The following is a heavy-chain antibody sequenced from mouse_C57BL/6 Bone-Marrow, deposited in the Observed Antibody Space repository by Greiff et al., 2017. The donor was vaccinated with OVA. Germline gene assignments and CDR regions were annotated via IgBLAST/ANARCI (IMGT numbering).Heavy chain of an antibody. CDR2: IYPRSGNT. D-gene: IGHD1-1*01. CDR3: AREGDYYGSSYLAWFAY. Sequence: QVQLQQSGAELARPGASVKLSCKASGYTFTSYGISWVKQRTGQGLEWIGEIYPRSGNTYYNEKFKGKATLTADKSSSTAYMELRSLTSEDSAVYFCAREGDYYGSSYLAWFAYWGQGTLVTVSA. CDR1: GYTFTSYG. V-gene: IGHV1-81*01. J-gene: IGHJ3*01.